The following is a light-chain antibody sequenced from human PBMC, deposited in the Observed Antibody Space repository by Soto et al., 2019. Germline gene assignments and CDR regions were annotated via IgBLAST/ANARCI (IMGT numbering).Light chain of an antibody. J-gene: IGKJ3*01. Sequence: AIQMTQSPSSLSASVGDTVTITCRASQGIRNDLGWYQQKPGKAPKLLIFATSTLQNGVPSRFSGSGFGKDFTLPISGLQPEDFATYYCLQDYTYPRTFGPGTKVDLK. V-gene: IGKV1-6*01. CDR1: QGIRND. CDR3: LQDYTYPRT. CDR2: ATS.